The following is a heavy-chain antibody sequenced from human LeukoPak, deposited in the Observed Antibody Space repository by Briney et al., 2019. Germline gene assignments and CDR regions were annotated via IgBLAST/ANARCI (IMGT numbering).Heavy chain of an antibody. CDR3: ARERIAAAGTFDP. CDR1: GYTFTGYY. D-gene: IGHD6-13*01. CDR2: INPNSGGT. V-gene: IGHV1-2*06. J-gene: IGHJ5*02. Sequence: ASVKVSCKASGYTFTGYYMHWVRQAPGQGLEWMGRINPNSGGTNYAQKFQGRVTITRETSISTAYKELSRLRSDDTAVYYCARERIAAAGTFDPWGQGTLVTVSS.